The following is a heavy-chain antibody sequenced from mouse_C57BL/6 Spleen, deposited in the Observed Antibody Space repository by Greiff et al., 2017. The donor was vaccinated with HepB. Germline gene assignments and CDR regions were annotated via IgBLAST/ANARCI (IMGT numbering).Heavy chain of an antibody. CDR1: GFTFSSYA. D-gene: IGHD1-1*01. CDR3: ASDPHYYGRSYWYFDV. Sequence: EVKLVESGGGLVKPGGSLKLSCAASGFTFSSYAMSWVRQTPEKRLEWVATISDGGSYTYYPDNVKGRFTISRDNAKNNLYLQMSHLKSEDTAMYYCASDPHYYGRSYWYFDVWGTGTTVTVSS. J-gene: IGHJ1*03. V-gene: IGHV5-4*03. CDR2: ISDGGSYT.